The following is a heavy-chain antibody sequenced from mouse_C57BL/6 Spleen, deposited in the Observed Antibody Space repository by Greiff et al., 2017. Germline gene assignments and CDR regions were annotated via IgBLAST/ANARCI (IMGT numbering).Heavy chain of an antibody. J-gene: IGHJ3*01. CDR1: GFTFSDYG. D-gene: IGHD2-13*01. V-gene: IGHV5-17*01. CDR3: AWSPDYCYSPWFAY. CDR2: ISSGSSTI. Sequence: EVQRVESGGGLVKPGGSLKLSCAASGFTFSDYGMHWVRQAPEKGLEWVAYISSGSSTIYYADTVKGRYTLSRDNAKNTLYMQMSSLLTELTAMYSGAWSPDYCYSPWFAYWGQGTLVTVSA.